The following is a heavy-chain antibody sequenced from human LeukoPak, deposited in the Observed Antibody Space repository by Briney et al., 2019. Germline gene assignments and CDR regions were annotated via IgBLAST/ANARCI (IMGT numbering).Heavy chain of an antibody. J-gene: IGHJ4*02. Sequence: GGSLRLSCVASGFTFSSYGMHWVRQAPSKGLEWVTFIQFDGSNKYYADSVKGRFTISRDNSKYTLYLQLNSLRAEDTAVYYCAKDPGAARPAFDYWGQGTLVSVSS. CDR2: IQFDGSNK. CDR1: GFTFSSYG. V-gene: IGHV3-30*02. D-gene: IGHD6-6*01. CDR3: AKDPGAARPAFDY.